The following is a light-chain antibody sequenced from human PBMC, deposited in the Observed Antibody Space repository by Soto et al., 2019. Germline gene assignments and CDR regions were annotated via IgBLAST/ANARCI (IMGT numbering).Light chain of an antibody. Sequence: EIVLTQSPGTLSLSPGERATLSCRASQIVSSSYLAWYQQKPGQAPRLLIYGASSRATGIPDRFSGSGSGTDFTLTISSLEPEEFAVYYCQQYGSSMYTLGQTTKLEIK. CDR1: QIVSSSY. CDR2: GAS. CDR3: QQYGSSMYT. J-gene: IGKJ2*01. V-gene: IGKV3-20*01.